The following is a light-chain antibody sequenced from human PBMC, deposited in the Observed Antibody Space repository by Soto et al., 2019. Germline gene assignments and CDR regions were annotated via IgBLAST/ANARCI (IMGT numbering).Light chain of an antibody. J-gene: IGKJ1*01. V-gene: IGKV3-20*01. CDR2: GAS. Sequence: EIVLTQSPGTLSLSPGERATLSCRASQTVSSTYLAWYQQKAGQAPRLLIYGASSRATGIPDRFSGSGSGTDFTLTISRLEPEDFALYYCQRYGSSPWTFGQGNKVEIK. CDR3: QRYGSSPWT. CDR1: QTVSSTY.